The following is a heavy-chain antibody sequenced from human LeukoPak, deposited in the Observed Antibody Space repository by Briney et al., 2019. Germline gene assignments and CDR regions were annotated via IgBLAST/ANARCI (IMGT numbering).Heavy chain of an antibody. Sequence: SETLSLTCTVSGDSISPYYWSWIRQAPGKGLEWIGKIHDSGSASYNPSLQSRVTMSVDTSKNQFSLNLISVTAADTAVYFCARDFARQEASARLYYDYMDVRGKGTTVTVSS. CDR1: GDSISPYY. CDR3: ARDFARQEASARLYYDYMDV. V-gene: IGHV4-59*01. D-gene: IGHD3-3*01. J-gene: IGHJ6*03. CDR2: IHDSGSA.